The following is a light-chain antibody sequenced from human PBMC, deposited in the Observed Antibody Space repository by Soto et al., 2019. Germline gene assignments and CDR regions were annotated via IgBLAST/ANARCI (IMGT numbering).Light chain of an antibody. CDR2: AAS. CDR3: QQLNSYPDT. Sequence: IQLTQSPSSLSASVGDRVTITCRASQGISSYLAWYQQKPGKAPKLLIYAASTLQSGVPSRFSGSGSGTDFTLTISSLQHEDFATYYCQQLNSYPDTFGGGTKVEIK. CDR1: QGISSY. J-gene: IGKJ4*01. V-gene: IGKV1-9*01.